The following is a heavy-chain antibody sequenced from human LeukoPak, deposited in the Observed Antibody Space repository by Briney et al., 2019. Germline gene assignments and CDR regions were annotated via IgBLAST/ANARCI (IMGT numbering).Heavy chain of an antibody. CDR1: GFTFDDYA. J-gene: IGHJ4*02. Sequence: GGSLRPSCAASGFTFDDYAMHWVRQAPGKGLEWVSGISWNSGSIGYADSVKGRFTISRDNAKNSLYLQMNSLRAEDTALYYCAKDGYSYGPYSDYWGQGTLVTVSS. CDR3: AKDGYSYGPYSDY. D-gene: IGHD5-18*01. V-gene: IGHV3-9*01. CDR2: ISWNSGSI.